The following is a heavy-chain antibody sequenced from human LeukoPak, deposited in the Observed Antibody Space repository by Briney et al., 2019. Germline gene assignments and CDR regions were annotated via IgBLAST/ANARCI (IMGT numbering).Heavy chain of an antibody. D-gene: IGHD1-7*01. CDR2: IRGSGGST. CDR1: GFTFSSYS. CDR3: AKGTSPYYYGMDV. V-gene: IGHV3-23*01. Sequence: GGSLRLSCATSGFTFSSYSMSWVRQAPGKGLEWVSAIRGSGGSTYYADSVKGRFTISRDNSKHTLYLQMNSLSAEDTAVYYCAKGTSPYYYGMDVWGQGTTVTVSS. J-gene: IGHJ6*02.